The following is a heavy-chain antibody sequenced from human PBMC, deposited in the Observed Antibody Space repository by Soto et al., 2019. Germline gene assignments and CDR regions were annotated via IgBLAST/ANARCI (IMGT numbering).Heavy chain of an antibody. CDR2: IYYSGST. J-gene: IGHJ5*02. CDR3: ARDLTPTYYDFWGGPGFAP. Sequence: PSETLSLTCTVSGGSISSGGYYWSWIRQHPGKGLEWIGYIYYSGSTYYNPSLKSRVTISVDTSKNQFSLKLSSVTAADTAVYYWARDLTPTYYDFWGGPGFAPWGKGTLVTVPS. CDR1: GGSISSGGYY. V-gene: IGHV4-31*03. D-gene: IGHD3-3*01.